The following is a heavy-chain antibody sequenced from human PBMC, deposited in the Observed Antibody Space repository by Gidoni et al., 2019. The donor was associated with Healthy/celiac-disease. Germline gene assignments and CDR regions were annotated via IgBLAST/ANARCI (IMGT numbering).Heavy chain of an antibody. D-gene: IGHD3-22*01. Sequence: EVQLVESGGGLVKPGGSLRLSCAASGFPFSNAWLSWVRQAPGKGLEWVGSIKSKTDGGTTDYAAPVKGRFTISRDDSKNTLYLQMNSLKTEDTAVYYCTTDSPFIVVVTNYAFDIWGQGTMVTVSS. CDR3: TTDSPFIVVVTNYAFDI. J-gene: IGHJ3*02. CDR2: IKSKTDGGTT. V-gene: IGHV3-15*01. CDR1: GFPFSNAW.